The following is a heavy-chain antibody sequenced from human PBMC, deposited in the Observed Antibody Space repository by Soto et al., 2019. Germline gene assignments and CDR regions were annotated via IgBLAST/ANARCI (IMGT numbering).Heavy chain of an antibody. D-gene: IGHD3-22*01. Sequence: SETLSLTCTVAGGSISSYYWNWIRQPPGKGLEWIGDIYYGGGTNYNPSLKSRVTLSVDTSKNQFSLKLSSVTAADPAVYYCASQYYYDSSGSQTFDYWGQGTQVTVSS. CDR2: IYYGGGT. CDR3: ASQYYYDSSGSQTFDY. V-gene: IGHV4-59*01. CDR1: GGSISSYY. J-gene: IGHJ4*02.